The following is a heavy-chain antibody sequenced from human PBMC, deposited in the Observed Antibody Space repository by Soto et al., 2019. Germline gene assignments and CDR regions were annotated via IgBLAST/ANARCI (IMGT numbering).Heavy chain of an antibody. D-gene: IGHD3-10*01. CDR1: GYTFTGYY. J-gene: IGHJ5*02. CDR2: INPNSGGT. Sequence: ASVKVSCKASGYTFTGYYMHRVLQAPGQGLEWMGWINPNSGGTNYAQKFQGWVTMTRDTSISTAYMELSRLRSDDTAVYYCAREGAGSGPPWGSYNWFDPWGQGTLVTISS. CDR3: AREGAGSGPPWGSYNWFDP. V-gene: IGHV1-2*04.